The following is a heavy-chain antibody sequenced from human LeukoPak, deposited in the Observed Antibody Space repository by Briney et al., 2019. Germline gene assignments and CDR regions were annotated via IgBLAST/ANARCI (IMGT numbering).Heavy chain of an antibody. CDR2: ISSSSSII. CDR1: GFTFSLYS. CDR3: ARDETTYEPYYYYMDV. J-gene: IGHJ6*03. D-gene: IGHD1-14*01. Sequence: GGSLRLSCAASGFTFSLYSMNWVRQAPGKGLVWVSYISSSSSIIYYADSVKGRFTISRDNAKNSLYLQMNSLRAEDTAVYYCARDETTYEPYYYYMDVWGKGTTVTVSS. V-gene: IGHV3-48*01.